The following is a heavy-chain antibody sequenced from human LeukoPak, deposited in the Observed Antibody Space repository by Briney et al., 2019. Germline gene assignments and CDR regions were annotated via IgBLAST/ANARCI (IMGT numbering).Heavy chain of an antibody. Sequence: PGGSLRLSCAASGFTFDDYAMHWVRQAPGKGLEWVSAIYSGGSTYYADSVKGRFTISRDNSKNTLYLQMNSLRAEDTAVYYCARDSRSSQSTRGRYGYYYYYGMDVWGQGTTVTVSS. CDR2: IYSGGST. J-gene: IGHJ6*02. CDR1: GFTFDDYA. V-gene: IGHV3-66*01. D-gene: IGHD6-6*01. CDR3: ARDSRSSQSTRGRYGYYYYYGMDV.